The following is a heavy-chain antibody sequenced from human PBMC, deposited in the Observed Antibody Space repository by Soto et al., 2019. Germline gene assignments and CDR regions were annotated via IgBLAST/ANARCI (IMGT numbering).Heavy chain of an antibody. CDR3: ARRPSTMVSAY. CDR1: AVTIRGYD. Sequence: LQTQSLTSSVSAVTIRGYDWHWIRQPPGKTLEWIGSIYYTGGFYYNPSLKSRVTISVDTSKNQFSLKLSSVTAADTAVYYCARRPSTMVSAYWRQGTLVIVSS. CDR2: IYYTGGF. V-gene: IGHV4-59*12. D-gene: IGHD2-15*01. J-gene: IGHJ1*01.